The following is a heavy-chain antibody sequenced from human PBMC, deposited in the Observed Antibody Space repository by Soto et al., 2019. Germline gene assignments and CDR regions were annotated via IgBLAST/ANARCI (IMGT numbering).Heavy chain of an antibody. CDR2: INHSGST. CDR3: ARGLQGSNTRWEGNSYFDE. V-gene: IGHV4-34*01. D-gene: IGHD1-26*01. Sequence: PSLTPSHTSRVAGPSCRNFVVIRIMPPRRHGLEWIGEINHSGSTNYNPSLKSRVTISGDTSKNQFYLKLSSVTAADTAVYFCARGLQGSNTRWEGNSYFDEWLQGTMVPVS. CDR1: GPSCRNFV. J-gene: IGHJ4*02.